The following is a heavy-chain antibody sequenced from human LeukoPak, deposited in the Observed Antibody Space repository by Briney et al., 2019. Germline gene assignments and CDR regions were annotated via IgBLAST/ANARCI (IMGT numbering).Heavy chain of an antibody. CDR2: IDTDGSAT. CDR3: AREPFEVSSY. CDR1: GFSFSSYW. Sequence: GGSLRLSCAASGFSFSSYWMHWVRQVPGKGLLWVARIDTDGSATNYADSVKGRFTISRDNAKNTLYLQMNSLRAEDAAVYYCAREPFEVSSYWGQGTLVTVSS. V-gene: IGHV3-74*01. J-gene: IGHJ4*02. D-gene: IGHD3-3*01.